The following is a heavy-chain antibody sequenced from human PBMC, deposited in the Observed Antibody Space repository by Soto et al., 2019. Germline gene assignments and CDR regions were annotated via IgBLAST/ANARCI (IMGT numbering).Heavy chain of an antibody. CDR1: GFNFSDYY. CDR3: ARERFRYGPDCGMDV. J-gene: IGHJ6*02. Sequence: GGSLRLSCAASGFNFSDYYMTWIRQAPGKGLEWVSFISSRGNTVYYAKSVEGRFTMSRDNAENSLYLQMNSLRAEDTAVYYCARERFRYGPDCGMDVWGQGTTVTVSS. CDR2: ISSRGNTV. V-gene: IGHV3-11*01. D-gene: IGHD5-18*01.